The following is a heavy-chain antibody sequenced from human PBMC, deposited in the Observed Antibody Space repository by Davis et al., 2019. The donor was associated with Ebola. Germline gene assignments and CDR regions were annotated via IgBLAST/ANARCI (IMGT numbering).Heavy chain of an antibody. CDR3: ARTYYDYIWGSYRPDAFDI. CDR2: IYPGDSDT. CDR1: GYSFTSYW. Sequence: GESLKISCKGSGYSFTSYWIGWVRQMPGKGLEWMGIIYPGDSDTGYSPSFQGQVTISADKSISTAYLQWSSLKASDTAMYYCARTYYDYIWGSYRPDAFDIWGQGTMVTVSS. D-gene: IGHD3-16*02. V-gene: IGHV5-51*01. J-gene: IGHJ3*02.